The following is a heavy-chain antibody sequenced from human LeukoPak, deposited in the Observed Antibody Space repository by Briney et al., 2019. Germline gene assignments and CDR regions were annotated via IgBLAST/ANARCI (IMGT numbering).Heavy chain of an antibody. D-gene: IGHD3-16*01. V-gene: IGHV4-34*01. CDR2: IDNRGST. CDR3: ARDSDSGFQ. CDR1: GGSFSFYF. J-gene: IGHJ4*02. Sequence: AGTLALNCTVSGGSFSFYFWHWIRQPPWEGLDWIGEIDNRGSTQYKPSLRSRGIISIDTSGNHFSLKLTSVTAADTAVYFCARDSDSGFQWGQGMLVTVSS.